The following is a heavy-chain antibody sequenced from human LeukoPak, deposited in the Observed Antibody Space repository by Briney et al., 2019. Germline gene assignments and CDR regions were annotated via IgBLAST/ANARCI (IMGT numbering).Heavy chain of an antibody. CDR1: GFTFSSYW. J-gene: IGHJ6*04. CDR2: INSDGSST. V-gene: IGHV3-74*01. D-gene: IGHD3-10*01. CDR3: ARDYRDECYYGSGSYYTYYYGMDV. Sequence: QPGGSLRLSCAASGFTFSSYWMHWVRQAPGKGLVWVSRINSDGSSTSYADSVKGRFTISRDNAKNTLYLQMNSLRAEDTAVYYCARDYRDECYYGSGSYYTYYYGMDVWGKGTTVTVSS.